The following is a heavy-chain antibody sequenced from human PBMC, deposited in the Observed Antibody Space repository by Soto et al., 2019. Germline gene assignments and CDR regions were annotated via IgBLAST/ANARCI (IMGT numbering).Heavy chain of an antibody. D-gene: IGHD6-13*01. CDR3: ARDRGEGGSSSWYVNYYYYGMDV. V-gene: IGHV3-30-3*01. Sequence: HHGSSLRLACSSSVCTFMVNAVDWVRRAQGKGRGGVAVISYDGSNKYYADSGKGRFTISRDNSKNTLSLQMNSLRAEDTAVYYCARDRGEGGSSSWYVNYYYYGMDVWGQGTTVTVSS. CDR2: ISYDGSNK. J-gene: IGHJ6*02. CDR1: VCTFMVNA.